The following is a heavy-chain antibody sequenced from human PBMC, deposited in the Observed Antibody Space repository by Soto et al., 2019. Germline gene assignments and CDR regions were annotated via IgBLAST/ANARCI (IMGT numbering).Heavy chain of an antibody. D-gene: IGHD3-22*01. J-gene: IGHJ3*02. CDR3: AKDSRTMIESAFDI. CDR1: GFTFSSYG. V-gene: IGHV3-30*18. Sequence: QSGGSLRLSCAASGFTFSSYGMHWVRQAPGKGLEWVAVISYDGSNKYYADSVKGRFTISRDNSKNTLYLQMNSLRAEDTAVYYCAKDSRTMIESAFDIWGQGTMVTVSS. CDR2: ISYDGSNK.